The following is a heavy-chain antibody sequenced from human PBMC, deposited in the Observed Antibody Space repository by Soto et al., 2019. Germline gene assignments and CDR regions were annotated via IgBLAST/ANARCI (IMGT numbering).Heavy chain of an antibody. Sequence: EVQLLESGGGLVQPGGSLRLSCAASGFTFSTSGMSWVRQAPGKGLEWVSSISGSGDYTNYADSVKGRFTISRDNSKNTLYLQINSLPAEDTAVYYCASHGGFDIWGQGTMVAVSS. CDR2: ISGSGDYT. J-gene: IGHJ3*02. V-gene: IGHV3-23*01. D-gene: IGHD4-17*01. CDR1: GFTFSTSG. CDR3: ASHGGFDI.